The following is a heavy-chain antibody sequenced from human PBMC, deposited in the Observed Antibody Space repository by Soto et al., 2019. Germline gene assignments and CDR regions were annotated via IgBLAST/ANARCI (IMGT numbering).Heavy chain of an antibody. J-gene: IGHJ3*02. D-gene: IGHD3-9*01. CDR2: ISGSGGST. Sequence: PGGSLRLSCAASGFTFSSNPMSWVRQAPGKGLKWVSAISGSGGSTYYADSVKGRFTISRDNSKNTLYLQMNSLRAEDTAVYYCAKDVLRYFDALDAFDIWGQGTMVTVSS. CDR3: AKDVLRYFDALDAFDI. CDR1: GFTFSSNP. V-gene: IGHV3-23*01.